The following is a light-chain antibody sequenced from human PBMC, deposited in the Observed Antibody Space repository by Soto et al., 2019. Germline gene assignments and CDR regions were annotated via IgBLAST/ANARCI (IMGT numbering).Light chain of an antibody. J-gene: IGKJ2*01. CDR2: AAS. CDR3: QQSYSTLMYT. V-gene: IGKV1-39*01. Sequence: DIQMTQSPSSLSASVGDRVTITCRASQSISTYLNWYQQEPGKAPKLLIHAASSLQSGVPSRFSGSGSGTEFTLTISGLQPEDFAIYYCQQSYSTLMYTFGQGTKVDIK. CDR1: QSISTY.